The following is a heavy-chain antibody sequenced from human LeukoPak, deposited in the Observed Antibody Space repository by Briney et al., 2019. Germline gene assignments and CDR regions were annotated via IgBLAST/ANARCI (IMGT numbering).Heavy chain of an antibody. CDR3: ATPGIAARLRDYYYYMDV. Sequence: ASVKVSCKVSGYTLTELSMHWVRQAPGQGLEGRGWISAYNGNTNYAQQLQGRVTMTTDTSTSTAYMELRSLRSDDTAVYYCATPGIAARLRDYYYYMDVWGKGTTVTVSS. CDR2: ISAYNGNT. J-gene: IGHJ6*03. CDR1: GYTLTELS. D-gene: IGHD6-6*01. V-gene: IGHV1-18*01.